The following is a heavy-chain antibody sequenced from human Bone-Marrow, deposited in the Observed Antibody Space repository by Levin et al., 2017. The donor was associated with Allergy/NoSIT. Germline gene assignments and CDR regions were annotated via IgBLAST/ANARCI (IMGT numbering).Heavy chain of an antibody. Sequence: ESLKISCPVSGGSIGSYYWSWIRQPPGKGLEWIGYIYYSGSADYNPSLRSRVSMSVDSSKNQFSLRLTSVTAADSAVYYCARDRLYNIMTGNYYDYGVDVWGQGTTVTVSS. J-gene: IGHJ6*02. CDR2: IYYSGSA. CDR1: GGSIGSYY. CDR3: ARDRLYNIMTGNYYDYGVDV. V-gene: IGHV4-59*12. D-gene: IGHD3-9*01.